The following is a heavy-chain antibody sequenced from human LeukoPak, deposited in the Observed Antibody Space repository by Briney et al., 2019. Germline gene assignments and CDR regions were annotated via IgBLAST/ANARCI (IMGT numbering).Heavy chain of an antibody. J-gene: IGHJ4*02. CDR3: ASGDCGGDCYSGDY. D-gene: IGHD2-21*02. Sequence: GGSLRLSCAASGFTFSSYAMHWVRQAPGKGLEYVSAISSNGGSTYYANSVKGRFTISRDNSKNTLYLQMGSLRAEDMAVYYCASGDCGGDCYSGDYWGQGTLVTVSS. CDR1: GFTFSSYA. V-gene: IGHV3-64*01. CDR2: ISSNGGST.